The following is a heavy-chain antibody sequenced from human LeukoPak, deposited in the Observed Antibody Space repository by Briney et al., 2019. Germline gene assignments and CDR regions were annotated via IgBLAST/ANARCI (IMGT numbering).Heavy chain of an antibody. CDR1: GGTFSSYA. D-gene: IGHD2-2*01. Sequence: VASVKVSCKASGGTFSSYAISWVRQAPGQGLEWMGGIIPIFGTANYAQKFQGRVTITTDESTSTAYMELSSLRSEDTAVYYCASSSLGFLGVGDYWGQGTLVTVSS. V-gene: IGHV1-69*05. J-gene: IGHJ4*02. CDR3: ASSSLGFLGVGDY. CDR2: IIPIFGTA.